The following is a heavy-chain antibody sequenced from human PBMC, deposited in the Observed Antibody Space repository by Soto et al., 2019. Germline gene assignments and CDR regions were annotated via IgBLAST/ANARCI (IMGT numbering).Heavy chain of an antibody. CDR3: ARGTDWDRGVFDY. J-gene: IGHJ4*02. D-gene: IGHD1-26*01. V-gene: IGHV4-59*13. CDR2: FSHTGGT. CDR1: GSSISDYY. Sequence: PSETLSLTCTVSGSSISDYYWSWIRQSPGKGLEWMGYFSHTGGTNYNPSLNSRLTLSANTSKKQLSLRLKSTTAADTAVYYCARGTDWDRGVFDYWGQGTLVTVSS.